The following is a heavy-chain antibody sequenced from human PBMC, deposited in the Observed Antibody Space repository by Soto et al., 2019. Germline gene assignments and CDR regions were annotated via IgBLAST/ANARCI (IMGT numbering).Heavy chain of an antibody. CDR3: ARHDFDWLSDYYYYGMDV. D-gene: IGHD3-9*01. CDR1: GGSVSSGSYY. Sequence: TSETLSLTCTVSGGSVSSGSYYWSWIRQPPGKGLEWIGYIYYSGSTNYNPSLKSRVTISVDTSKNQFSLKLSSVTAADTAVYYCARHDFDWLSDYYYYGMDVWGQGTTVTVSS. CDR2: IYYSGST. J-gene: IGHJ6*02. V-gene: IGHV4-61*01.